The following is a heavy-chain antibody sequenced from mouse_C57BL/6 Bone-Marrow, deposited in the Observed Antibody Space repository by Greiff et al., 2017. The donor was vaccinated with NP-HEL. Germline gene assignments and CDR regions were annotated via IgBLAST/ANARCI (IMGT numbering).Heavy chain of an antibody. CDR1: GYTFTSYW. D-gene: IGHD1-1*01. CDR2: INPSSGYT. V-gene: IGHV1-7*01. Sequence: QVQLQQSGAELAKPGASVKLSCKASGYTFTSYWMHWVKQRPGQGLEWIGYINPSSGYTKYNQKFKDKATLTADKSSSPAYMQLSSLTYEDSAVYYCARNYYGRSPYWYFDVWGTGTTVTVSS. J-gene: IGHJ1*03. CDR3: ARNYYGRSPYWYFDV.